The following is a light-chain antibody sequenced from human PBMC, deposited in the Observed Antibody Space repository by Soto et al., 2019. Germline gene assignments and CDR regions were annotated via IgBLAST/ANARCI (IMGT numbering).Light chain of an antibody. CDR1: QGISSW. Sequence: DIQITPSPSSLFASVGDRVTITFRASQGISSWLAWYQQKPGKAPKLLIYAASSLQSGVPSRFSGSGYGTEFTLTISGLQPEDSATYYCQQYERYSTFGQGTKVDI. CDR2: AAS. J-gene: IGKJ1*01. CDR3: QQYERYST. V-gene: IGKV1D-16*01.